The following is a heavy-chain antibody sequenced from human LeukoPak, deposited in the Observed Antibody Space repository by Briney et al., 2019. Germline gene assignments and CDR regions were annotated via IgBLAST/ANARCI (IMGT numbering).Heavy chain of an antibody. V-gene: IGHV3-30*18. CDR1: GYTFSSYG. J-gene: IGHJ4*02. Sequence: GGSLRLSCAASGYTFSSYGMHWVRQAPGKGLEWVAVISYDGSNKYYADSVKGRFTISRDNSKNTLYLQMNSLRAEDTAVYYCAKDSMAQWLVPSYFDYWGQGTLVTVSS. CDR2: ISYDGSNK. D-gene: IGHD6-19*01. CDR3: AKDSMAQWLVPSYFDY.